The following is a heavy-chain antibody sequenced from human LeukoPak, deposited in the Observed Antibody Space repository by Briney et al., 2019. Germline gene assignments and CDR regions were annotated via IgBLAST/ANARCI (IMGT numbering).Heavy chain of an antibody. CDR2: ISGSGSAT. D-gene: IGHD6-6*01. CDR3: ARDPIIAARSSGDAFDI. CDR1: GFTVSTNY. V-gene: IGHV3-53*01. Sequence: QSGGSLRLSCAASGFTVSTNYMSWVRQAPGKGPEWVSAISGSGSATYYADSVKGRFTISRDNSKNTLYLQMNSLRAEDTAVYYCARDPIIAARSSGDAFDIWGQGTMVIVSS. J-gene: IGHJ3*02.